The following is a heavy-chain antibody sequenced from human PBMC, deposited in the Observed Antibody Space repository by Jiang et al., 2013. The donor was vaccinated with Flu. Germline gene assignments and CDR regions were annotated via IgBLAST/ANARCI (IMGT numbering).Heavy chain of an antibody. CDR3: ARLDLIWGALDI. CDR2: ISGNNGKT. V-gene: IGHV1-18*01. CDR1: GYTFNTYD. D-gene: IGHD3-16*01. Sequence: SGAEVKKPGASVKVSCKASGYTFNTYDISWVRQAPGQGLEWMGWISGNNGKTHYAEKLQDRVTMTTDTSTGTAYMELRSLRSDDTAVYYCARLDLIWGALDIWGQGTMVTVSS. J-gene: IGHJ3*02.